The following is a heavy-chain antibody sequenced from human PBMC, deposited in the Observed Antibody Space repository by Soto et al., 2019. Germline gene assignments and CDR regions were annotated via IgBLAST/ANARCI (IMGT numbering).Heavy chain of an antibody. Sequence: EAQLVESGGGIVQPGGSLRLSCAASGFTFSSQWMHWVRHSPGKGLVWVSRINSDGSSTTYADSVRGRFTISRDNAKNTLYLQMNSLRAEDTAVYYCATSYGEAPSWGQGTLVTVSS. CDR2: INSDGSST. CDR3: ATSYGEAPS. J-gene: IGHJ1*01. D-gene: IGHD3-10*01. V-gene: IGHV3-74*01. CDR1: GFTFSSQW.